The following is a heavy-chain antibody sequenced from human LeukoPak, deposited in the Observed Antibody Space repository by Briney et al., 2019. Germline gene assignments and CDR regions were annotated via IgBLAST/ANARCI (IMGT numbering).Heavy chain of an antibody. V-gene: IGHV3-53*01. CDR3: ARGRYSYGNDAFDI. J-gene: IGHJ3*02. Sequence: GGSLRLSCAASGFTVGSNYMSWVRQAPGKGLEWVSVIYSGGSTYYADSVKGRFTISRDNSKNTLYLQMNSLRAEDTAVYYCARGRYSYGNDAFDIWGQGTMVTVSS. CDR1: GFTVGSNY. CDR2: IYSGGST. D-gene: IGHD5-18*01.